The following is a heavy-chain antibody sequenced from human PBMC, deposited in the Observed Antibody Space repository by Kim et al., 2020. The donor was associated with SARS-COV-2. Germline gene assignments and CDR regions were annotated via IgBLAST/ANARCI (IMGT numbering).Heavy chain of an antibody. J-gene: IGHJ6*02. V-gene: IGHV4-4*02. CDR1: GGSISSSNW. D-gene: IGHD3-3*01. Sequence: SETLSLTCAVSGGSISSSNWWSWVRQPPGKGLEWIGEIYHSGSTNYNPSLKSRVTISVDKSKNQFSLKLSSVTAADTAVYYCASYYDFWSGYYTDYYYGMDVWGQGTTVTVSS. CDR3: ASYYDFWSGYYTDYYYGMDV. CDR2: IYHSGST.